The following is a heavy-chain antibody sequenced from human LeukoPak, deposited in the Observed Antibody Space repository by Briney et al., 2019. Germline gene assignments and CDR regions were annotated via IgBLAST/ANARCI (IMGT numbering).Heavy chain of an antibody. CDR3: ARDHPHGSGSYGGYYYYGMDV. D-gene: IGHD3-10*01. Sequence: SETLSLTCTVSGGSISSYYWSWIRQPPGKGLEWIGYIYYSGSTNYNPSLKSRVTISVDTSKNQFSLKLSSVTAADTAVYYCARDHPHGSGSYGGYYYYGMDVWGQGTTVTVSS. V-gene: IGHV4-59*01. CDR2: IYYSGST. J-gene: IGHJ6*02. CDR1: GGSISSYY.